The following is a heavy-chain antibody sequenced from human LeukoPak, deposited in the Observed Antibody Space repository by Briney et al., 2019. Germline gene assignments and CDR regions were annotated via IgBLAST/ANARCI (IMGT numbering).Heavy chain of an antibody. D-gene: IGHD5-24*01. J-gene: IGHJ4*02. V-gene: IGHV4-59*12. Sequence: SETLSLTCTVSGGSISSYYWIWIRQSPGKGLEWVGYIHYSGNTNYNPSFKSRVTISLDTSRKHLSLKLRFVTAADTAVYYCVAGGDGMATILAEYWGQGTLVTVSS. CDR3: VAGGDGMATILAEY. CDR2: IHYSGNT. CDR1: GGSISSYY.